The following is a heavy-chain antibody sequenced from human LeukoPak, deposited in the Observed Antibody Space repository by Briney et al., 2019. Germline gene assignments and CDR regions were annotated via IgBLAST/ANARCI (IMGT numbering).Heavy chain of an antibody. D-gene: IGHD6-19*01. CDR1: GFTFDDYA. J-gene: IGHJ3*02. Sequence: GGSLRLSCAASGFTFDDYAMHWVRQAPGKGLEWVSGISWNSGSIGYADSVKGRFTISRDDAKNSLYLQMNSLRAEDTALYYCANSGWYVGDAFDIWGQGTMVTVSS. V-gene: IGHV3-9*01. CDR3: ANSGWYVGDAFDI. CDR2: ISWNSGSI.